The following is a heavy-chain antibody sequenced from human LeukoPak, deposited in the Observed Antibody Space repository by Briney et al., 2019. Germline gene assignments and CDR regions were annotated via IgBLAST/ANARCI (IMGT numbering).Heavy chain of an antibody. V-gene: IGHV4-38-2*02. Sequence: PSDTLSLTCSVSSFSISRGHYWGWIRQPPGKGLEWIGRIYHSGPTYYNPSLKSRVTISVDTSKNHFSLTLTSVTAADTAVYYCAREVDRFDYWGQGTLVTVSS. J-gene: IGHJ4*02. CDR2: IYHSGPT. CDR3: AREVDRFDY. D-gene: IGHD2-15*01. CDR1: SFSISRGHY.